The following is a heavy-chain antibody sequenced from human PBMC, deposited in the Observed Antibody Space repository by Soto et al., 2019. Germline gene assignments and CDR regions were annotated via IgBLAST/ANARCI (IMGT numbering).Heavy chain of an antibody. CDR2: MSYDENNK. V-gene: IGHV3-33*01. D-gene: IGHD5-18*01. CDR3: ARGSSRYTSGGYFDL. Sequence: QVQLVESGGGVVQPATSLRLSCASSGFIFSNFEIHWVRQAPGKGLEWLALMSYDENNKYYADSVKGRFFISRDNSRNTLYLQVNFLRAEDTAVYYCARGSSRYTSGGYFDLWGHGTLLTVSS. CDR1: GFIFSNFE. J-gene: IGHJ2*01.